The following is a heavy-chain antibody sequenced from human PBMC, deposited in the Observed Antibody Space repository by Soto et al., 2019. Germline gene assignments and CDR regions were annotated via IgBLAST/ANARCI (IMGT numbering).Heavy chain of an antibody. CDR1: GFTFSSYA. V-gene: IGHV3-23*01. CDR3: AKGDYDSSGYYPYYYYGMDV. CDR2: ISGSGGST. D-gene: IGHD3-22*01. Sequence: GGSLRLSCAASGFTFSSYAMSWVRQAPGKGLEWVSAISGSGGSTYYADSVKGRFTISRDNSKNTLYLQMNSLGAEDTAVYYCAKGDYDSSGYYPYYYYGMDVWGQGTTVTVSS. J-gene: IGHJ6*02.